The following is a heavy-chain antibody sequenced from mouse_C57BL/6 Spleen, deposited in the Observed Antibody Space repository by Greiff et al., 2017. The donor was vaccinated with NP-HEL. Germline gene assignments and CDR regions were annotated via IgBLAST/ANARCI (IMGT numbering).Heavy chain of an antibody. CDR1: GYSITSDY. J-gene: IGHJ1*03. D-gene: IGHD1-1*01. CDR3: ARLGTTVVAHWYFDV. CDR2: ISYSGST. V-gene: IGHV3-8*01. Sequence: DVKLVESGPGLAKPSQTLSLPCSVTGYSITSDYWNWIRKFPGNKLEYMGYISYSGSTYYNPSLKSRISITRDTSKNQYYLQLNSVTTEDTATYYCARLGTTVVAHWYFDVWGTGTTVTVSS.